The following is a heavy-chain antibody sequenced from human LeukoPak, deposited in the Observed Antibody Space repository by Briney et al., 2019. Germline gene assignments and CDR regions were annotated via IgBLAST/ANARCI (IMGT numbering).Heavy chain of an antibody. CDR1: GGSISSSSYY. Sequence: SETLSLTCTVSGGSISSSSYYWGWIRQPPGKGLEWIGSIYYSGSTYYNPSLKSRVTISVDTSKNQFSLKLSSVTAADTAVYYCASPAGYGLFDYWGQGTLVTVSS. CDR3: ASPAGYGLFDY. V-gene: IGHV4-39*01. CDR2: IYYSGST. J-gene: IGHJ4*02. D-gene: IGHD4-17*01.